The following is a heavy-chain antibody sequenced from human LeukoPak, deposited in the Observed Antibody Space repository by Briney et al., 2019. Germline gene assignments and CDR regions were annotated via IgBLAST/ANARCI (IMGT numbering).Heavy chain of an antibody. CDR1: GFTFSSYG. V-gene: IGHV3-30*02. J-gene: IGHJ4*02. CDR3: AKVSDTAMATFDY. Sequence: GGSLRLSCAASGFTFSSYGMHWVRQAPGKGLEWVAFIRYDGSNKYYADSVKGRFTISRDNSKNTLYLQMNSLRAEDTAVYYCAKVSDTAMATFDYWGQGTLVTVSS. CDR2: IRYDGSNK. D-gene: IGHD5-18*01.